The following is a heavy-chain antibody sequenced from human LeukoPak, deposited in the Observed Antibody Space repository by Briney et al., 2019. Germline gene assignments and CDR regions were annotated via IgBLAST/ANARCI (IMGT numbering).Heavy chain of an antibody. D-gene: IGHD6-13*01. CDR3: ARDPAAENWFDP. CDR2: INSDGGST. J-gene: IGHJ5*02. CDR1: GFTFSSYW. Sequence: GGSLRPSCAASGFTFSSYWMHWVRQAPGKGLVWVSRINSDGGSTSYADSVKGRFTISRDNAKNTLYLQMNSLRAEDTAVYYCARDPAAENWFDPWGQGTLVTVSS. V-gene: IGHV3-74*01.